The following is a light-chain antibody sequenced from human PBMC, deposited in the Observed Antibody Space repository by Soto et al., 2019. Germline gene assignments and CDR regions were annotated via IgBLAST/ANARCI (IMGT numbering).Light chain of an antibody. CDR2: AAT. CDR3: QQSHNTPYT. V-gene: IGKV1-39*01. J-gene: IGKJ2*01. CDR1: QSINNY. Sequence: DIQMTQSPSSLSASVGDRVTITCRASQSINNYLNWYQQREGKAPKLLIYAATSLQSGVTPRFNGTRSGTDLHLTISGLQPEDLAPDHCQQSHNTPYTFGLGTDLEVK.